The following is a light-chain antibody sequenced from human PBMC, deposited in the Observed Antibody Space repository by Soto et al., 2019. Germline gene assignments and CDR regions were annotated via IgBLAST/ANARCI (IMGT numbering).Light chain of an antibody. Sequence: AIQLTQSPSSLSASTGDRVAISCRASQGIKSALVWYQQKPGKSPKLLVYDASSLEGGVPSRFSGSGSGTDFTLTITSLQPEDLAIYYCQQHDTLPLTFVGGTKVEIK. CDR1: QGIKSA. J-gene: IGKJ4*01. CDR3: QQHDTLPLT. V-gene: IGKV1-13*02. CDR2: DAS.